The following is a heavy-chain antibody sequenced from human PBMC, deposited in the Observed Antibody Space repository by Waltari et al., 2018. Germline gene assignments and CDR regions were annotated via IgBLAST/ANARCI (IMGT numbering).Heavy chain of an antibody. V-gene: IGHV3-23*01. J-gene: IGHJ5*02. D-gene: IGHD2-15*01. CDR1: GFTFCNCA. CDR3: AKGRGSYCSGGSCYFDL. CDR2: GISGST. Sequence: EVQLLESGGGLVNPGGSRRLSCTAPGFTFCNCAMNWFRQAPGKGLEWVSGISGSTFYADSVKGRYTISRDSSKNTIFLEVKSLRMEDTAIYYCAKGRGSYCSGGSCYFDLWGQGTQVTVSS.